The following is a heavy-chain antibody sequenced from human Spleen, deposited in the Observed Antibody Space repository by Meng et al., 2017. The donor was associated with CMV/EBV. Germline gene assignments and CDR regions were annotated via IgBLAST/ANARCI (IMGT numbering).Heavy chain of an antibody. D-gene: IGHD3-16*01. CDR2: ISYDGNDK. V-gene: IGHV3-30*03. CDR3: ARSPMQGDYEEYFDY. J-gene: IGHJ4*02. CDR1: GFTFSSYS. Sequence: GESLKISCAASGFTFSSYSMNWVRQAPGKGMEWVAVISYDGNDKDYADSVKGRFAVSRDNSNNSVYLQIDSLRPDDTAVYYCARSPMQGDYEEYFDYWGQGDLVTVSS.